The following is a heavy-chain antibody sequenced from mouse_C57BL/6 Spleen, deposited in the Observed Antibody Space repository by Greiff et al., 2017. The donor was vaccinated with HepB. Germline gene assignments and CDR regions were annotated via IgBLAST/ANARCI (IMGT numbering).Heavy chain of an antibody. CDR3: TRRAYYYGRSVGY. CDR2: IYPGGGYT. V-gene: IGHV1-63*01. D-gene: IGHD1-1*01. Sequence: QVQLQQSGAELVRPGTSVKMSCKASGYTFTNYWIGWAKQRPGHGLEWIGDIYPGGGYTNYNEKFKGKATLTADKSSSTAYMQFSSLTSEDSAIYYCTRRAYYYGRSVGYWGQDNTLTVST. CDR1: GYTFTNYW. J-gene: IGHJ2*01.